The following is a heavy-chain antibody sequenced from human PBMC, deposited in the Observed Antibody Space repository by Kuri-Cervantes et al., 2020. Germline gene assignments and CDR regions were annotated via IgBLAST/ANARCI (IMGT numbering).Heavy chain of an antibody. Sequence: GGSLRLSCAASGFTFGSFAMHWVRQAPGKGLEWVAVISYDGSSKYDADSVKGRFTISRDNSKNTLYLQMNSLRAEDTAVYYCARDRIFGVVITDYWGQGNLVTVSS. D-gene: IGHD3-3*01. J-gene: IGHJ4*02. CDR3: ARDRIFGVVITDY. CDR1: GFTFGSFA. V-gene: IGHV3-30-3*01. CDR2: ISYDGSSK.